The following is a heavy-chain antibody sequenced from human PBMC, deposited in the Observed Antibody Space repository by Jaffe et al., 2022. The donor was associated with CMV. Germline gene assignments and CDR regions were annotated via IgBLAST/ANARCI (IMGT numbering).Heavy chain of an antibody. D-gene: IGHD3-10*01. CDR3: ARLWFGNFDD. CDR2: ISSSASTI. V-gene: IGHV3-48*03. J-gene: IGHJ4*02. CDR1: GFIFRDYE. Sequence: EVQLVESGGGVVQPGGSLRLSCAASGFIFRDYEMNWVRQAPGKGLEWVSYISSSASTIYYADSVKGRFTISRDNAKNSLYLQMNSLRAEDTAVYYCARLWFGNFDDWGQGTLVTVSS.